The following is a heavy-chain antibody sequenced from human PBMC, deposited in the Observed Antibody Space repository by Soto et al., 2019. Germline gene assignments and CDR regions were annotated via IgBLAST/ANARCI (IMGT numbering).Heavy chain of an antibody. CDR1: GYTFTSYG. CDR3: ARDIKPYYYYYGMDV. CDR2: ISAYNGNT. Sequence: ASVKVSCKASGYTFTSYGISWVRQAPGQGLEWMGWISAYNGNTNYAQKLQGRVTMTTDTSTSTAYMELRSLRSDDTAVYYCARDIKPYYYYYGMDVWGQGTTVTVSS. J-gene: IGHJ6*02. V-gene: IGHV1-18*04.